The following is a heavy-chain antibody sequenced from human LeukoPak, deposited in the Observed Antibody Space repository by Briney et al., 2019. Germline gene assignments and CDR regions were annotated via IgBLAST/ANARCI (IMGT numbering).Heavy chain of an antibody. CDR2: IKGDESAK. CDR1: GFTFSTYW. V-gene: IGHV3-7*01. J-gene: IGHJ4*02. D-gene: IGHD1-26*01. Sequence: GGSLRLSCAASGFTFSTYWMAWVRQAPGKGLEWVANIKGDESAKHQADSVKGRFTISRDNAQNSVYLQMSNLRGEDTAVYYCARDVGGSLDYWGQGPLATVSS. CDR3: ARDVGGSLDY.